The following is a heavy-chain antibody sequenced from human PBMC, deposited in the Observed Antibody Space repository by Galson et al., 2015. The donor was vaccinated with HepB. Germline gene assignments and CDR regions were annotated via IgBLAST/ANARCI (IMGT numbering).Heavy chain of an antibody. CDR2: IYPGDSDT. J-gene: IGHJ4*02. CDR1: GYSFTSYW. V-gene: IGHV5-51*03. Sequence: QSGAEVKKPGESLKISCKGSGYSFTSYWIGWVRQMPGKGLEWMGIIYPGDSDTRYSPSFQGQVTISADKSISTAYLQWSSLKASDTAMYYCARRLGYCSGGSCYSLYYFDYWGQGTLVTVSS. D-gene: IGHD2-15*01. CDR3: ARRLGYCSGGSCYSLYYFDY.